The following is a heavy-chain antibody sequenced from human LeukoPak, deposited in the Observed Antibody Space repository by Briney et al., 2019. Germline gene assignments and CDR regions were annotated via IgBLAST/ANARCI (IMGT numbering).Heavy chain of an antibody. CDR3: ARDYRRDFDY. Sequence: GGSLRLSCAASGFTFSSYGMHWVRQAPGKGLEWVAVISYDGSNKYYADSVKGRFTISRDNSKNTLYLQMNSLRAEDTAVYYCARDYRRDFDYWGQGTLVTVSS. J-gene: IGHJ4*02. V-gene: IGHV3-30*03. CDR2: ISYDGSNK. D-gene: IGHD3-16*02. CDR1: GFTFSSYG.